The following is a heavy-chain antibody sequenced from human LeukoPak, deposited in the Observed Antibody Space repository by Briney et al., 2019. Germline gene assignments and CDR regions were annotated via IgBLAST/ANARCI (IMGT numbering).Heavy chain of an antibody. Sequence: SQTLSLTSAISGDCLSRNSLAWDSVRQSRSSCIEWQGRTYYRSRRYSEYPVSVERRTTNNADTTNNQFSLQWSSVTPEDTAVYYCARDHDYGGYGTYEDYWGEGTLVTVSS. CDR1: GDCLSRNSLA. CDR2: TYYRSRRYS. CDR3: ARDHDYGGYGTYEDY. V-gene: IGHV6-1*01. J-gene: IGHJ4*02. D-gene: IGHD4-17*01.